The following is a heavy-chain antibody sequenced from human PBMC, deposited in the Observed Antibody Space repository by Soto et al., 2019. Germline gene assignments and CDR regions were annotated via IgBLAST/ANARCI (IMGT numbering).Heavy chain of an antibody. V-gene: IGHV1-18*01. J-gene: IGHJ6*02. D-gene: IGHD4-17*01. Sequence: ASVKVSCKASGYTFTSYGISWVRQAPGQGLEWMGWISAYNGNTNYAQKLQGRVTMTTDTSTSTAYMELRSLRSDDTAVYYCARDEDTTTHYYYYYGMDVWGQGTTVTVSS. CDR1: GYTFTSYG. CDR3: ARDEDTTTHYYYYYGMDV. CDR2: ISAYNGNT.